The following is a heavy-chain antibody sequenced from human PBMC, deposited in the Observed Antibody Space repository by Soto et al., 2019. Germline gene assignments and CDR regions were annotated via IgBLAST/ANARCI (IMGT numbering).Heavy chain of an antibody. CDR3: AREYGIYFDC. CDR2: IRSSSSTI. V-gene: IGHV3-48*02. Sequence: GGSLRLSCAASGFTFSSYSMDWVRQAPGKGLEWVSYIRSSSSTIYYADSVEGRFTISRDNARNILYLQMNSLRDEDTAVYYCAREYGIYFDCWGPGTLVTVSS. CDR1: GFTFSSYS. D-gene: IGHD2-8*01. J-gene: IGHJ4*02.